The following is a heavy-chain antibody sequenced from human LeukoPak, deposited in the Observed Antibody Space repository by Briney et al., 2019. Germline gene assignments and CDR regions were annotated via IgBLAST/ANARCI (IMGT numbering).Heavy chain of an antibody. CDR1: GFTFSGFG. Sequence: GGSLRLSCAASGFTFSGFGMHWVRQAPGKGLEWVSFIRHDGSSKYYADSVKGRFTISGDNSRNTLYLQMNSLRAEDTAIYYCARSARGHCSGGTCYADDFDIWGQGTMVTVSS. J-gene: IGHJ3*02. D-gene: IGHD2-15*01. CDR2: IRHDGSSK. V-gene: IGHV3-30*02. CDR3: ARSARGHCSGGTCYADDFDI.